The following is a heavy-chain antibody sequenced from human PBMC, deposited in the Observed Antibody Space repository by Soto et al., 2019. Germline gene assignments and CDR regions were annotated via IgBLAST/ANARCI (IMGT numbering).Heavy chain of an antibody. CDR1: GGTFSSYA. D-gene: IGHD3-22*01. Sequence: QVQLVQSGAEVKKPGSSVKVSCKASGGTFSSYAISWVRQAPRQGLEWMGGIIPIFGTANYAQKFQGRVTITADESTSTAYMELSSLRSEDTAVYYCARPRSLSGYYSTFDYWGQGTLVTVSS. V-gene: IGHV1-69*01. J-gene: IGHJ4*02. CDR3: ARPRSLSGYYSTFDY. CDR2: IIPIFGTA.